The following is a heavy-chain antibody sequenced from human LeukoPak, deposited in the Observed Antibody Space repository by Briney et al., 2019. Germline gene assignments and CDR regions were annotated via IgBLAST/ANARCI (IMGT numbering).Heavy chain of an antibody. D-gene: IGHD3-16*01. Sequence: ASVKVSCKASGYTFTSYYMHWVRQAPGQGLEWTGIINPSGGSTSYAQKFQGRVTMTRDTSTSTVYMELSSLRSEDTAVYYCARDGAGYGMDVWGQGTTVTVSS. J-gene: IGHJ6*02. CDR2: INPSGGST. CDR1: GYTFTSYY. CDR3: ARDGAGYGMDV. V-gene: IGHV1-46*01.